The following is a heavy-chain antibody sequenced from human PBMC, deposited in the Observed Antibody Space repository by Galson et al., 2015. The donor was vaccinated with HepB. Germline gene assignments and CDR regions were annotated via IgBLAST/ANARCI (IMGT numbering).Heavy chain of an antibody. CDR1: GFTFSSYS. CDR2: ISSSSYI. CDR3: ARARIHTTVTWGYYFDH. Sequence: SLRLSCAASGFTFSSYSMNWVRQAPGKGLEWVSSISSSSYIYYADSVKGRFTISRDNAKNSLYLQMNSPRAEDTAVYYCARARIHTTVTWGYYFDHWGQGTLVTVSS. V-gene: IGHV3-21*01. J-gene: IGHJ4*02. D-gene: IGHD4-17*01.